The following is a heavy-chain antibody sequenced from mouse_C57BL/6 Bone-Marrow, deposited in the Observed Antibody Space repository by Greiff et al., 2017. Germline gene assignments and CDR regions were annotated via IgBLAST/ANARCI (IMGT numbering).Heavy chain of an antibody. CDR3: AKGHLLSIKGGYFGG. J-gene: IGHJ1*03. Sequence: QVQLQQPGAELVKPGASVKLSCKASGYTFTSYWMHWVKQRPGQGLEWIGMIHPNSGSTNYNEKFKSKATLTVDKSSSTAYMQLSSLTPEDSAVYYCAKGHLLSIKGGYFGGWGTGATVTVSS. D-gene: IGHD2-4*01. CDR1: GYTFTSYW. V-gene: IGHV1-64*01. CDR2: IHPNSGST.